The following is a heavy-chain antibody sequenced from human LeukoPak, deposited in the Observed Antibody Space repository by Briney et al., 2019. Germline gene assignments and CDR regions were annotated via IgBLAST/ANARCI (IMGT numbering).Heavy chain of an antibody. CDR3: ARESVDCSSTSCPFDY. V-gene: IGHV1-2*02. CDR2: INPNSGGT. J-gene: IGHJ4*01. CDR1: GYTFTGYY. Sequence: ASVKVSCKASGYTFTGYYMHWVRQAPGQGLEWMGWINPNSGGTNYAQKFQGRVTMTRDTSISTAYMELSRLRSDDTAVYYCARESVDCSSTSCPFDYWGHGTLVTVSS. D-gene: IGHD2-2*01.